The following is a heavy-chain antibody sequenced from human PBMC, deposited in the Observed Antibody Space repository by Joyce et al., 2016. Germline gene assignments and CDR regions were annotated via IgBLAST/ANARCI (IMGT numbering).Heavy chain of an antibody. V-gene: IGHV3-23*01. D-gene: IGHD6-13*01. CDR2: LSGSGSSA. Sequence: EVQLLESGGGLVQPGGSLRLSCVVSGLTFSRYAMTWVRQAPGKGLELVSALSGSGSSAYYADSVKGRFTISRDNSKNTLYLQMNSLRAEDTAVYYCAKGDSSTWPIPLDHWGQGTLVTVSS. CDR1: GLTFSRYA. CDR3: AKGDSSTWPIPLDH. J-gene: IGHJ4*02.